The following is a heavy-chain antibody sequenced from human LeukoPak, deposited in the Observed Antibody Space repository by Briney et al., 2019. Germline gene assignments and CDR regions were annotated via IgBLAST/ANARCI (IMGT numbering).Heavy chain of an antibody. CDR2: TSYDGSNE. J-gene: IGHJ4*02. Sequence: GGSLRLSCAASGFTFDDYAMHWVRQAPGKGLEWEAITSYDGSNEYYADSVKGRFTISRDNSENTLFLQMNRLRADDTAVYYCARGDGSKLFNYWGQGTLVTVSS. V-gene: IGHV3-30*04. CDR1: GFTFDDYA. CDR3: ARGDGSKLFNY.